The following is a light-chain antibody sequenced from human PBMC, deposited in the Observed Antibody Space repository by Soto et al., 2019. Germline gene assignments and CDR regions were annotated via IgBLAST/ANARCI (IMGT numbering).Light chain of an antibody. Sequence: DVQMTQSPSTLSASVGDSVTITCRASQSISSWAAWYQHKPGKAPNLLIYKASSLGSGVPSKFSGSGSGTEFTLTISSLQPDDSATYYCQQYNDYSLAFGGGTKVDIK. CDR2: KAS. J-gene: IGKJ4*01. V-gene: IGKV1-5*03. CDR3: QQYNDYSLA. CDR1: QSISSW.